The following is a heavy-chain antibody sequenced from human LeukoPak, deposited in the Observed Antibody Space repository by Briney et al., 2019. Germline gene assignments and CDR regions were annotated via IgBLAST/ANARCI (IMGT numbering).Heavy chain of an antibody. J-gene: IGHJ4*02. D-gene: IGHD5-18*01. CDR1: GFTFSSYA. V-gene: IGHV3-23*01. CDR2: ISGSGGST. CDR3: AKGPPGYSYGYVFDY. Sequence: PGGSLRLSCAASGFTFSSYAMSWVRQAPGKGLEWVSAISGSGGSTYYTDSVKGRFTISRDNSKNTLYLQMNSLRAEDTAVYYCAKGPPGYSYGYVFDYWGQGTLVTVSS.